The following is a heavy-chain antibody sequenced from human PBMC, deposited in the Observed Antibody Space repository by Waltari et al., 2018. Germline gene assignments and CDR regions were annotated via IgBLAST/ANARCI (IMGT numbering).Heavy chain of an antibody. CDR3: IRPFEVGID. J-gene: IGHJ4*02. V-gene: IGHV3-73*01. CDR1: GLILSDYA. CDR2: IRSRFKGDAT. D-gene: IGHD1-26*01. Sequence: EVQLVESGGALVQPGGSLKLSCAASGLILSDYAIHWVRQASGKGPEWVGRIRSRFKGDATAYGESVQGRFTISRDDSKNTVYLEMNSLKTDDTAVYYCIRPFEVGIDWGQGTLVTVSS.